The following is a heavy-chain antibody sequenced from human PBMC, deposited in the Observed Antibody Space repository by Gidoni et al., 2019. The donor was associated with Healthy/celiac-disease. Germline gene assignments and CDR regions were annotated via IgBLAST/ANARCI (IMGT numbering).Heavy chain of an antibody. Sequence: QVQLVQSGAEVKKPGSSVKVSCKASGGTFSSYTIRWVRQAPGQGLEWMGRIIPILGIANYAQKFQGRVTITADKSTSTAYMELSSLRSEDTAVYYCARDLGRVTNDYWGQGTLVTVSS. CDR2: IIPILGIA. CDR3: ARDLGRVTNDY. CDR1: GGTFSSYT. V-gene: IGHV1-69*08. D-gene: IGHD3-3*01. J-gene: IGHJ4*02.